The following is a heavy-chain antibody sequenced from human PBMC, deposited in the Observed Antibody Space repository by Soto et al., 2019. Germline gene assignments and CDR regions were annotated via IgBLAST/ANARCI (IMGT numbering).Heavy chain of an antibody. J-gene: IGHJ6*02. V-gene: IGHV3-23*01. D-gene: IGHD3-3*01. CDR2: ISGSGGST. Sequence: GGSLRLSCAASGFTFSSYAMSWVRQAPGKGLEWVSAISGSGGSTYYADSVKGRFTISRDNSKNTLYLQMNSLRAEDTAVYYCAKFDYPIRFLEFYYYYGMDVWGQGTTVTVSS. CDR3: AKFDYPIRFLEFYYYYGMDV. CDR1: GFTFSSYA.